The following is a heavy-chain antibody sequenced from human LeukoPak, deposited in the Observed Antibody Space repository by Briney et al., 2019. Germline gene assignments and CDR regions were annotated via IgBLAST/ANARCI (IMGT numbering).Heavy chain of an antibody. CDR3: ASTSSTYYYDSRPPDAFDI. Sequence: PGGSLRLSCAASGFTFSSYSMNWVRQAPGKGLEWVSSISSSSSYIYYADSVKGRFTISRDNAKNSLYLQMNSLRAEDTAVYYCASTSSTYYYDSRPPDAFDIWGQGTMVTVSS. CDR2: ISSSSSYI. J-gene: IGHJ3*02. CDR1: GFTFSSYS. D-gene: IGHD3-22*01. V-gene: IGHV3-21*01.